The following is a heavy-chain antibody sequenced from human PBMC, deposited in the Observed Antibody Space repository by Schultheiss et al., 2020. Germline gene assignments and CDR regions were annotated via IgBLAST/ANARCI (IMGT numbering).Heavy chain of an antibody. CDR3: AIRRALYSGYERPSRVVFDY. CDR1: GGSFSGYY. CDR2: INHSGST. J-gene: IGHJ4*02. D-gene: IGHD5-12*01. Sequence: SETLSLTCAVYGGSFSGYYWSWIRQPPGKGLEWIGEINHSGSTYYNPSLKSRVTISVDTSKNHFSLKLSSVTAADTAVYYCAIRRALYSGYERPSRVVFDYWGQGTLVTVSS. V-gene: IGHV4-34*01.